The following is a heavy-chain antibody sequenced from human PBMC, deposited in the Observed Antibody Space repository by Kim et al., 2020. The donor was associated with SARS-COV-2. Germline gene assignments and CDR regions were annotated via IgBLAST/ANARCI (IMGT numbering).Heavy chain of an antibody. CDR3: AKPYYDILTGYYYYFDY. D-gene: IGHD3-9*01. J-gene: IGHJ4*01. CDR1: GFTFSSYG. V-gene: IGHV3-30*18. Sequence: GGSLRLSCAASGFTFSSYGMHWVRQAPGKGLEWVAVISYDGSNKYYADSAKGRFTISRDNSKNTLYLQMNSLRAEDTAVYYCAKPYYDILTGYYYYFDY. CDR2: ISYDGSNK.